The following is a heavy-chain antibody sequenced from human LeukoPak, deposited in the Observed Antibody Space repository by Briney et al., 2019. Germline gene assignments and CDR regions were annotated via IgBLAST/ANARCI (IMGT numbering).Heavy chain of an antibody. D-gene: IGHD3-10*01. CDR3: ARYTSGSPDAFDI. J-gene: IGHJ3*02. CDR2: IYYSGST. Sequence: PSETLSLTCTVSGGSISSSSYYWGWIRQPPGKGLEWIGSIYYSGSTYYNPSLKSRVTISVDTSKNQISLKLSSVSAADTAVYYCARYTSGSPDAFDIWGQGTMVTVSS. CDR1: GGSISSSSYY. V-gene: IGHV4-39*01.